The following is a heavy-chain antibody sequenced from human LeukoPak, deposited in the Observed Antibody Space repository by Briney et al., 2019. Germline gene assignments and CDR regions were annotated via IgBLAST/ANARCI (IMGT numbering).Heavy chain of an antibody. CDR2: IYTSGST. D-gene: IGHD3-3*01. CDR3: ARSPGSYYDSLDWFDP. J-gene: IGHJ5*02. Sequence: RPSQTLSLTCTVSGGSISSGSYYWSWIRQPAGKGLEWVGRIYTSGSTNYNPSLKSRVTISVDTSKNQFSLKLSSVTAADTAVYYCARSPGSYYDSLDWFDPWGQGTLVTVSS. V-gene: IGHV4-61*02. CDR1: GGSISSGSYY.